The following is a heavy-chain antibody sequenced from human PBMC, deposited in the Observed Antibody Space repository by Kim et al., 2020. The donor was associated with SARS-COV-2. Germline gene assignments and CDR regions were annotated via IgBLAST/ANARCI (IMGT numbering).Heavy chain of an antibody. Sequence: GGSLRLSCAASGFTFSSYEMNWVRQAPGKGLEWVSYISSSGSTIYYADSVKGRFTISRDNAKNSLYLQMNSLRAEDTAVYYCASFGGALGRFDPWGQGTLVTVSS. CDR3: ASFGGALGRFDP. D-gene: IGHD2-21*01. CDR2: ISSSGSTI. CDR1: GFTFSSYE. V-gene: IGHV3-48*03. J-gene: IGHJ5*02.